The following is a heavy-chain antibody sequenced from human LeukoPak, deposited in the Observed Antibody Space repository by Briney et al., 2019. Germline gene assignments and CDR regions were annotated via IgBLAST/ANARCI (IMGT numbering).Heavy chain of an antibody. CDR3: ARGGYCSSTSCYNYGMDV. CDR2: IDTNTGNP. J-gene: IGHJ6*02. V-gene: IGHV7-4-1*02. Sequence: GASVKVSCKASGYTFTNYTLNWVRQAPGQGLEWMGWIDTNTGNPTYAQGFIGRFVFSLDTSVTTAYLQISSLKAEDTAVYYCARGGYCSSTSCYNYGMDVWGQGTTVTVSS. CDR1: GYTFTNYT. D-gene: IGHD2-2*03.